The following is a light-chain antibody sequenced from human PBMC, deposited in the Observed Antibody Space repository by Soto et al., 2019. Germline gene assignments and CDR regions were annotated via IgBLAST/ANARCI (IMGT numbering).Light chain of an antibody. CDR2: NVT. V-gene: IGLV2-14*03. J-gene: IGLJ2*01. CDR3: SSYTSSNTVT. Sequence: QSVLTQPASVSGSPGQSITISCTGTSSDIGGYKYVSWYQQHPGEAPKLIIYNVTNRPSWVSNRFSGFKSGNTASLTISGLQTDDEADYYCSSYTSSNTVTFGGGTKLTVL. CDR1: SSDIGGYKY.